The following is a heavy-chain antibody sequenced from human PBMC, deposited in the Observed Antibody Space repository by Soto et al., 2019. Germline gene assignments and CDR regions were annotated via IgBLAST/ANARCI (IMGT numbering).Heavy chain of an antibody. J-gene: IGHJ6*03. D-gene: IGHD2-8*01. V-gene: IGHV3-7*01. Sequence: GGSLRLSCAASGFTFSSYWMSWVRQAPGKGLEWVANIKQDGSEKYYVDSVKGRFTISRDNAKNSLYLQMNSLRAEDTAVYYCAREGYCTNGVCYLAYYYYMDVWGKGTTVTVSS. CDR2: IKQDGSEK. CDR1: GFTFSSYW. CDR3: AREGYCTNGVCYLAYYYYMDV.